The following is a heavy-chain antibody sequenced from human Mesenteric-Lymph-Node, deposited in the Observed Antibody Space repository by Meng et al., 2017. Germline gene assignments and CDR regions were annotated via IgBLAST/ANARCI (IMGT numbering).Heavy chain of an antibody. CDR3: ARDRADYFDY. J-gene: IGHJ4*02. Sequence: GESLKISCTASGFTFRSYWMTWARQAPGRGLEWLANINEDGSLKFHVDSVKGRFTISRDNAKNSLYLQMNSLRAEDTAVYYCARDRADYFDYWGQGTLVTVSS. V-gene: IGHV3-7*01. D-gene: IGHD3-10*01. CDR1: GFTFRSYW. CDR2: INEDGSLK.